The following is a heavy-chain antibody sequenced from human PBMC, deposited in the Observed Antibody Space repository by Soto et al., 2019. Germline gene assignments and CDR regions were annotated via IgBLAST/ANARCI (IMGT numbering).Heavy chain of an antibody. CDR2: IWYDGSNK. V-gene: IGHV3-33*06. J-gene: IGHJ4*02. CDR1: GFTFSSYG. Sequence: QVQLVECGGGVVQPGRSLRLSCAASGFTFSSYGMHWVRQAPGKGLEWVAVIWYDGSNKYYADSVKGRFTISRDNSKNTLYLQMNSLRAEDTAVYYCAQIGREGYFDYWGQGTLVTVSS. CDR3: AQIGREGYFDY. D-gene: IGHD1-26*01.